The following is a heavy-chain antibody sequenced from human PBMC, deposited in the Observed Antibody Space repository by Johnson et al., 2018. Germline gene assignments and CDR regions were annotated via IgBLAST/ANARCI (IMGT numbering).Heavy chain of an antibody. D-gene: IGHD2-2*01. CDR3: ARGVLVPAAIIGDYYYYGMDV. CDR1: GGSFSGYY. J-gene: IGHJ6*02. Sequence: QVQLQQWGAGLLKPSETXSLTCAVYGGSFSGYYWSWIRQPPGKGLEWIGEINHSGSTNYNPSLKSRVTISVDTSKNQFSLKLSSWTAADTAVYYCARGVLVPAAIIGDYYYYGMDVWGQGTTVTVSS. CDR2: INHSGST. V-gene: IGHV4-34*01.